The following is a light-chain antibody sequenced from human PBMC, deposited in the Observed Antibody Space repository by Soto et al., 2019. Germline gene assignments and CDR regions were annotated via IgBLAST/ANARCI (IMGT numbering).Light chain of an antibody. J-gene: IGLJ3*02. CDR2: RNN. CDR1: SSNIGSNF. Sequence: QTVVTQPPSASGTPGQRFTISCSGSSSNIGSNFVYWYQQFPGTAPKLLIYRNNQRPSGVPDRFSGSKSGTSASLAISGLPSEDEADYYCAAWDDSLSGWVFGGGTKLTVL. V-gene: IGLV1-47*01. CDR3: AAWDDSLSGWV.